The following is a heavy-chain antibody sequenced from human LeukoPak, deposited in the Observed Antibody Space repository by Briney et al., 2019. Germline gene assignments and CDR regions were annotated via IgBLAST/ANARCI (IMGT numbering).Heavy chain of an antibody. J-gene: IGHJ3*02. CDR2: IYYSGST. V-gene: IGHV4-59*01. D-gene: IGHD1-26*01. CDR3: ARDLGLGATYAFDI. Sequence: SETLSLTCTVSGGSISSYYWSWIRQPTGKGLEWIGYIYYSGSTNYNPSLKSRVTISVDTSKNQFSLKLSSVTAADTAVYYCARDLGLGATYAFDIWGQGTMLTVSS. CDR1: GGSISSYY.